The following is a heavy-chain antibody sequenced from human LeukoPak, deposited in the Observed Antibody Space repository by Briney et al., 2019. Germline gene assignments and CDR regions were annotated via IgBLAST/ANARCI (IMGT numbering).Heavy chain of an antibody. CDR2: ITDSGSDK. J-gene: IGHJ4*02. CDR1: GFAFSDYY. V-gene: IGHV3-11*01. CDR3: ARDLAVAGH. Sequence: GGSLRLSCAASGFAFSDYYMSWIRQAPGKGLEWLSYITDSGSDKYYADSVKGRFTISRDNAKNSLYLQMNSLRADDTAVYYCARDLAVAGHWGQGTLVTVSS. D-gene: IGHD6-19*01.